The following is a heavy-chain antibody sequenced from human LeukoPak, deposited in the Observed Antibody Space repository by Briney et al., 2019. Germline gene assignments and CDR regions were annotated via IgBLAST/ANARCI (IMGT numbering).Heavy chain of an antibody. D-gene: IGHD3-10*01. CDR2: IYYSGST. CDR1: GASISSSTYY. CDR3: AKLYYSGYYFDY. V-gene: IGHV4-39*07. Sequence: SETLSLTCTVSGASISSSTYYWGWIRQPPGQGLKWVGTIYYSGSTYYNPSLKSRVTISLDTSKNQFSLRLSSVTAADTAVYYCAKLYYSGYYFDYWGQGTLVTVSS. J-gene: IGHJ4*02.